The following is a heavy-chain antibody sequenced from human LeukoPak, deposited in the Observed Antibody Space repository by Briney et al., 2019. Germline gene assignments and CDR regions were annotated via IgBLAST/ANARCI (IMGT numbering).Heavy chain of an antibody. J-gene: IGHJ5*02. CDR3: AKDDSRGSGSSGWFDP. CDR2: ISGSGGST. CDR1: GFTFSSYA. Sequence: GGSPRLSCAASGFTFSSYAMSWVRQAPGKGLEWVSAISGSGGSTYYADSVKGRFTIPRDNSKNTLYLQVNSLRAEDTAIYYCAKDDSRGSGSSGWFDPWGQGTLVTVSS. V-gene: IGHV3-23*01. D-gene: IGHD3-10*01.